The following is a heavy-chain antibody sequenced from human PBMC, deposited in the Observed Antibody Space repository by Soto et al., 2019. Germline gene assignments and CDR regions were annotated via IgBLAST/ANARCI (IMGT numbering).Heavy chain of an antibody. D-gene: IGHD5-18*01. J-gene: IGHJ6*02. V-gene: IGHV3-30-3*01. Sequence: GGSLRLSCAASGFTFSAYSMHWVRQAPGKGLDWVAVIQHDGSNTYYADSVKGRFTISRDNSKNTLYLQMNDLAAEDTALYYCVRVGWGYSFGNGLDDWGQGTTVTVSS. CDR3: VRVGWGYSFGNGLDD. CDR2: IQHDGSNT. CDR1: GFTFSAYS.